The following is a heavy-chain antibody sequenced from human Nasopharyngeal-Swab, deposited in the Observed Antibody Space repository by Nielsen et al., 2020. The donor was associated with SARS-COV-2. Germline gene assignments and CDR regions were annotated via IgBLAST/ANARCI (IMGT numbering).Heavy chain of an antibody. V-gene: IGHV3-23*01. CDR2: ISGSGGST. CDR3: AKERRWLQFWGY. J-gene: IGHJ4*02. Sequence: GESLKISCAASGFTFSGYAMSWVRQAPGKGLEWVPAISGSGGSTYYADSVKGRFTISRDNSKNTLYLQMNSLRAEDTAVYYCAKERRWLQFWGYWGQGTLVTVSS. D-gene: IGHD5-24*01. CDR1: GFTFSGYA.